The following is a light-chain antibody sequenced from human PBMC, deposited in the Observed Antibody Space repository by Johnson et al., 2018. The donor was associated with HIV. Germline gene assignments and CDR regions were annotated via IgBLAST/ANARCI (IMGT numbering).Light chain of an antibody. CDR2: ENN. CDR3: GTWDSGLGAVYV. J-gene: IGLJ1*01. V-gene: IGLV1-51*01. CDR1: SSNIGKNY. Sequence: VLTQPPSVSAAPGQKVTISCSGSSSNIGKNYVSWYQQLPGKAPKLLIYENNERPSGIPDRFSGSKSGTSATLDITGLQTGDEADYYCGTWDSGLGAVYVFGPGTKVTVL.